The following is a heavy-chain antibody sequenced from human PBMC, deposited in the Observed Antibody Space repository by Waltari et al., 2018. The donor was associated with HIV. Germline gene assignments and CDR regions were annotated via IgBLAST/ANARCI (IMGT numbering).Heavy chain of an antibody. CDR1: GYRFTNYW. V-gene: IGHV5-51*01. CDR3: VRMWTNADGQDDF. Sequence: EVQFVQSGAEVKKPGESLNISCKASGYRFTNYWIGWLRQVPGKGLEWMGIIYAGDSNPRYNPSFQGQVTISADRSISTAYLQWSSLKASDTAIYYCVRMWTNADGQDDFWGQGTLVTVSS. D-gene: IGHD2-8*01. CDR2: IYAGDSNP. J-gene: IGHJ4*02.